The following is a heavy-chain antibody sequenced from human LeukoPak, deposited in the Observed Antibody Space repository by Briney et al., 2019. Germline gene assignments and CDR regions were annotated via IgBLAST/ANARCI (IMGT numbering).Heavy chain of an antibody. J-gene: IGHJ4*02. CDR3: AKAVDSSGYFVGPFDY. CDR2: ISGSGGGT. V-gene: IGHV3-23*01. CDR1: GFTFSSYG. Sequence: PGGSLRLSCAASGFTFSSYGMHWVRQAPGKGLEWVSAISGSGGGTYYADSVKGRFTISRDNSKNTLYLQMNSLRAEDTAVYYCAKAVDSSGYFVGPFDYWGQGTLVTVSS. D-gene: IGHD3-22*01.